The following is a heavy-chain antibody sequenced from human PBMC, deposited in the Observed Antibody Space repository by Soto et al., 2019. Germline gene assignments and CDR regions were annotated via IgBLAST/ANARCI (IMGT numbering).Heavy chain of an antibody. Sequence: QVQLVESGGGVVQPGRSLRLSCAASGFTFSSYGMHWVRQAPGKGLEWVAVISYDGSNKYYADSVKGRFTISRDNSKNTLYLQMNSLRAEDTAVYYCAKRGGYYGIDVWGQGTTVTVSS. J-gene: IGHJ6*02. D-gene: IGHD3-10*01. V-gene: IGHV3-30*18. CDR3: AKRGGYYGIDV. CDR2: ISYDGSNK. CDR1: GFTFSSYG.